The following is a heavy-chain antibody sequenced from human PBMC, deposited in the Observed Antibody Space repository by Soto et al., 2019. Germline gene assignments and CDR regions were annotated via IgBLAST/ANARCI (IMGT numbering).Heavy chain of an antibody. CDR3: ARDNGHGSGIPRGDYYMDV. CDR2: IIPILGIA. Sequence: QVQLVQSGAEVKKPGSSVKVSCKASGGTFSSYTISWVRQAPGQGLEWMGRIIPILGIANYAQKFQGRVTITADKSTSTAYMELSSLRSEDTAVYYCARDNGHGSGIPRGDYYMDVWGKGTTVTVSS. CDR1: GGTFSSYT. V-gene: IGHV1-69*08. J-gene: IGHJ6*03. D-gene: IGHD3-10*01.